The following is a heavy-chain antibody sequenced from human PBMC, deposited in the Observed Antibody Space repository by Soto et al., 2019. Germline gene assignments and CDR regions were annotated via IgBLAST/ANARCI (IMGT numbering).Heavy chain of an antibody. D-gene: IGHD2-15*01. J-gene: IGHJ3*02. CDR3: ARGPTEYCSGGSCYRDGAFDI. CDR1: GFTFSSYD. Sequence: PGGSLRLSCAASGFTFSSYDMHWVRQATGKGLEWFSAIGTAGDTYYPGSVKGRFTISRENAKNSLYLQMNSLRAGDTAVYYCARGPTEYCSGGSCYRDGAFDIWGQGTRVTVSS. CDR2: IGTAGDT. V-gene: IGHV3-13*01.